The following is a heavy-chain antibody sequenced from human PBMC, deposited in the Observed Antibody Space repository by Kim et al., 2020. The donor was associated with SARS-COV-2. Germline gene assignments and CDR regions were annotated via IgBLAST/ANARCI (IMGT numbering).Heavy chain of an antibody. Sequence: GESLKISCKGSGYSFTSYWIGWVRQMPGKGLEWMGIIYPGDSDTRYSPSFQGQVTISADKSISTAYLQWSSLKASDTAMYYCARHFGGYCSGGSCFPFDYWSQGTLVTVSS. CDR3: ARHFGGYCSGGSCFPFDY. CDR1: GYSFTSYW. V-gene: IGHV5-51*01. J-gene: IGHJ4*02. D-gene: IGHD2-15*01. CDR2: IYPGDSDT.